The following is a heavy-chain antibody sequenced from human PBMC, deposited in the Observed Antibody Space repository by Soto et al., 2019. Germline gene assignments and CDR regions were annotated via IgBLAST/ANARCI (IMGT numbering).Heavy chain of an antibody. CDR2: ISGSGGST. Sequence: GGSLRLSCAASGFTFSSYAMSWVRQAPGKGLEWVSAISGSGGSTYYADSVKGRFTISRDNSKNTLYLQMNGLRAEDTALYYCAKDRDPLAVAGTYQHWGQGTLVTVSS. CDR1: GFTFSSYA. V-gene: IGHV3-23*01. J-gene: IGHJ1*01. D-gene: IGHD6-19*01. CDR3: AKDRDPLAVAGTYQH.